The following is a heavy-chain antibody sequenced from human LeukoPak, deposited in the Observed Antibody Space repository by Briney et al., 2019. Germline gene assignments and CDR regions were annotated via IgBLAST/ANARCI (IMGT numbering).Heavy chain of an antibody. J-gene: IGHJ4*02. V-gene: IGHV4-38-2*01. D-gene: IGHD3-10*01. CDR2: IYHIGST. Sequence: SETLSLTCGVSGYSISRGYYWAWIRQPPGKGLEWIGTIYHIGSTSYTPSPGSRATISVDTSKNEFSLTLKSVTAADTAVYYCARAGWIITSGIDYWGQGALVTVSS. CDR1: GYSISRGYY. CDR3: ARAGWIITSGIDY.